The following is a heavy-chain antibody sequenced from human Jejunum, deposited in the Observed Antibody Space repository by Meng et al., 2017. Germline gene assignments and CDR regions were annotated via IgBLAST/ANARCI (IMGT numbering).Heavy chain of an antibody. J-gene: IGHJ4*02. CDR1: GGSISSGGDY. Sequence: QLQLLESGPGLVKPSETLSLTCAVAGGSISSGGDYGGWIRQSPGKGLEWIGSFHSSGNTYYTPSLKSRLTISLDTSKKQLSLKLSSVTAADTAVYYCARHGDYGNFDYWGQGTLVTVSS. CDR2: FHSSGNT. CDR3: ARHGDYGNFDY. V-gene: IGHV4-39*07. D-gene: IGHD4-17*01.